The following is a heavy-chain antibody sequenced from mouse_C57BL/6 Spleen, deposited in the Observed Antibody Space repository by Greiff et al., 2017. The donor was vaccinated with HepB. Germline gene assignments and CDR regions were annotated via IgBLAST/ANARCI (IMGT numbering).Heavy chain of an antibody. Sequence: QVQLQQSGAELVRPGASVTLSCKASGYTFTDYEMHWVKQTPVHGLEWIGAIDPETGGTAYNQKFKGKAILTADKSSSTAYMELRSLTSEDSAVYYCTRPDYGSSGHFDVWGTGTTVTVSS. CDR3: TRPDYGSSGHFDV. J-gene: IGHJ1*03. V-gene: IGHV1-15*01. CDR1: GYTFTDYE. D-gene: IGHD1-1*01. CDR2: IDPETGGT.